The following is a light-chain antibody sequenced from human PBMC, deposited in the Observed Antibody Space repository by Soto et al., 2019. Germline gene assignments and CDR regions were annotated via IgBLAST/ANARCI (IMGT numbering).Light chain of an antibody. CDR1: QSISTY. V-gene: IGKV1-39*01. CDR2: AAS. Sequence: DIQMTQSPSSLSASVGDRVTIACRAGQSISTYLNWYQQKPGKATKLLIFAASSLKSGVPSRFSGSGSGTDFTLTINSLQLEDFATYYCQQSNSDPTFGGGTKVEIK. J-gene: IGKJ4*01. CDR3: QQSNSDPT.